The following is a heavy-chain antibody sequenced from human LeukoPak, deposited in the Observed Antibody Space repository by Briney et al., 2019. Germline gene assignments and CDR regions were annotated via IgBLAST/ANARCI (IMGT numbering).Heavy chain of an antibody. V-gene: IGHV3-23*01. CDR1: GFIFSTYG. CDR3: AKDLPLRGAYFDY. D-gene: IGHD2-8*01. Sequence: TGGTLRLPCVASGFIFSTYGMSWVRQAPGKGLEWVSGISGSGGSTYYADSVKGRFTISRDNSKNTLYLQMNSLRAEDTAVYYCAKDLPLRGAYFDYWGQGTLVTVSS. CDR2: ISGSGGST. J-gene: IGHJ4*02.